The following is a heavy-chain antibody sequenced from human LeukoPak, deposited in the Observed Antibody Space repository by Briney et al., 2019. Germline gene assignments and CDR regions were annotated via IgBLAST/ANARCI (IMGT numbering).Heavy chain of an antibody. J-gene: IGHJ3*02. D-gene: IGHD6-13*01. CDR2: IYYSGST. Sequence: SETLSLTCTVSGGSISSYYSSWIRQPPGKGLEWIGYIYYSGSTNYNPSLKSRVTISVDTSKNQFSLKLSSVTAADTAVYYCARRSSWLKAFDIWGQGTMVTVSS. V-gene: IGHV4-59*08. CDR1: GGSISSYY. CDR3: ARRSSWLKAFDI.